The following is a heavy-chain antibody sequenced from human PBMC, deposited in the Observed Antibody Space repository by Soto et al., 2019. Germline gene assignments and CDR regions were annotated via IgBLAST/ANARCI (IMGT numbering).Heavy chain of an antibody. CDR2: IYSGGST. Sequence: GGSLRLSCAASGFTVSSNYMSWVRQAPGKGLEWVSVIYSGGSTYYADSVKGRFTISRDNSKNTLYLQMNSLRAEDTAVYYCARMLGYYGSGPNGMDVWGQGTTVTVSS. CDR1: GFTVSSNY. D-gene: IGHD3-10*01. CDR3: ARMLGYYGSGPNGMDV. J-gene: IGHJ6*02. V-gene: IGHV3-66*01.